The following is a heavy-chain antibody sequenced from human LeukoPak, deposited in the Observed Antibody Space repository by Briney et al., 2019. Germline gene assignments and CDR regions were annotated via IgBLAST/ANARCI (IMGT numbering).Heavy chain of an antibody. V-gene: IGHV4-59*08. D-gene: IGHD3-22*01. J-gene: IGHJ3*02. Sequence: PSETLSLTCTVSGGSISGFYWSWIRQPPGKGLEWIGCIFYSGSTDYNPSLKSRVTISVDTFKNQFSLKLSSVTAADTAVYYCARHVDSSGYYYVSDAFDIWGQGTMVTVSS. CDR1: GGSISGFY. CDR3: ARHVDSSGYYYVSDAFDI. CDR2: IFYSGST.